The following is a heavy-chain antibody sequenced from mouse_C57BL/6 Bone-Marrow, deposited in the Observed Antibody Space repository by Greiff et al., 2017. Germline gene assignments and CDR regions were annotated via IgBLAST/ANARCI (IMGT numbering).Heavy chain of an antibody. J-gene: IGHJ3*01. D-gene: IGHD2-1*01. CDR3: ARQGYYGNFFAY. V-gene: IGHV1-81*01. Sequence: VQLQQSGAELARPGASVKLSCKASGYTFTSYGISWVKQRTGQGLEWIGEIYPRSGNTYYNEKFKGKATLTADKSSSTAYMELRSLTSEDSAVYFCARQGYYGNFFAYWGQGTLVTVSA. CDR1: GYTFTSYG. CDR2: IYPRSGNT.